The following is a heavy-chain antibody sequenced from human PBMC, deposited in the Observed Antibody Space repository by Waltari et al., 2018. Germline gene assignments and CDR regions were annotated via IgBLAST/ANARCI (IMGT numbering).Heavy chain of an antibody. CDR2: IYYSGST. CDR3: ARQYYDSSGYYGVGSYFDY. V-gene: IGHV4-39*01. CDR1: GGSISSSSYY. Sequence: QLQLQESGPGLVKPSETLSLTCTVSGGSISSSSYYWGWLRQPPGKGLEWIGSIYYSGSTYYNPSLKSRVTISVDTSKNQFSLKLSSVTAADTAVYYCARQYYDSSGYYGVGSYFDYWGQGTLVTVSS. J-gene: IGHJ4*02. D-gene: IGHD3-22*01.